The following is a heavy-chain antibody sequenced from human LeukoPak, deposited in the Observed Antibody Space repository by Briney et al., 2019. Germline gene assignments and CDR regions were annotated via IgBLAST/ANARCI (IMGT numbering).Heavy chain of an antibody. CDR1: GFTFSSYA. D-gene: IGHD5-24*01. CDR3: AKPTSRDGYNYIFDY. V-gene: IGHV3-23*01. J-gene: IGHJ4*02. CDR2: ISGSGGST. Sequence: PGGSLRLSCAAFGFTFSSYAMSWVRQAPGKGLEWVSAISGSGGSTYYADSVKGRFTISRDNSKNTLYLQMNSLRAEDTAVYYCAKPTSRDGYNYIFDYWGQGTLVTVSS.